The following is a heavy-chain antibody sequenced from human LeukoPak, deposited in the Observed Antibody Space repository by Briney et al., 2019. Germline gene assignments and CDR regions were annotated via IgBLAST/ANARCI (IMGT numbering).Heavy chain of an antibody. CDR2: ISANTGRT. V-gene: IGHV1-18*01. Sequence: GASVKVSCKASGYTFATYGICWVRQAPGHGLEWMGWISANTGRTDYAQKFQGRVAMTTDTSTSTAYMELRSLRPNDTAVYFCAKVAGHRMDYSGQGTLVTVSS. CDR3: AKVAGHRMDY. J-gene: IGHJ4*02. D-gene: IGHD6-13*01. CDR1: GYTFATYG.